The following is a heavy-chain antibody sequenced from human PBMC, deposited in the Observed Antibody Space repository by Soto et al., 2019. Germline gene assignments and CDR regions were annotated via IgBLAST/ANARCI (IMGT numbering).Heavy chain of an antibody. CDR3: ATIRTIFAPTFDY. D-gene: IGHD3-3*01. CDR2: IYYSGST. J-gene: IGHJ4*02. V-gene: IGHV4-61*01. Sequence: SETLSLTCTVSGGSVSSGHYYWSWIRQPPGKGLEWIGYIYYSGSTNYNPSLKSRVTFSVDTSKNQFSLKLSSVTAADTAVYYCATIRTIFAPTFDYWGQGILVTVYS. CDR1: GGSVSSGHYY.